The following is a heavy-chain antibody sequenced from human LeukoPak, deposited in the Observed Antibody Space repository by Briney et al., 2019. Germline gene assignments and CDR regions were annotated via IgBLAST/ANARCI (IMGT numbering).Heavy chain of an antibody. Sequence: GGSLRLSCAASGFNFANHAMSWVRQTPGKGLEWVSAISGGGDITYYADSVTGRFTISRDNAKNSLYLQMNSLRAEDTALYYCAKGPSDYWGQGTLVTVSS. CDR3: AKGPSDY. V-gene: IGHV3-23*01. J-gene: IGHJ4*02. CDR1: GFNFANHA. CDR2: ISGGGDIT.